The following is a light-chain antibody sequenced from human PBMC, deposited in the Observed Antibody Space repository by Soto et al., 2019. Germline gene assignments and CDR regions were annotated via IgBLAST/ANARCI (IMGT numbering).Light chain of an antibody. J-gene: IGLJ1*01. CDR3: CSYTSSSTYV. CDR1: RSDVGGYNY. CDR2: DVT. V-gene: IGLV2-14*03. Sequence: QSALTQPASVSGSPGQSITISCTGTRSDVGGYNYVYWHQHHPGKAPKLIIYDVTNRPSGVSDRFSGSKSGNKASLTISGLQAEDEADYYCCSYTSSSTYVFGPGTKLTVL.